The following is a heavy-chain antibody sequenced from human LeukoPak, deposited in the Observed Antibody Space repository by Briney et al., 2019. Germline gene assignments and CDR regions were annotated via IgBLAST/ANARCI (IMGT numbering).Heavy chain of an antibody. J-gene: IGHJ5*02. CDR2: ISAYNGNT. V-gene: IGHV1-18*01. Sequence: ASVKVSCKASGYTFTSYGISWVRQAPGQGLEWMGWISAYNGNTNYAQKLQGRVTMTTDTSTSTAYMELRSLRSDDTAVYYCARDPRLGELSSVNWFDPWGQGTLVTVSS. CDR1: GYTFTSYG. CDR3: ARDPRLGELSSVNWFDP. D-gene: IGHD3-16*02.